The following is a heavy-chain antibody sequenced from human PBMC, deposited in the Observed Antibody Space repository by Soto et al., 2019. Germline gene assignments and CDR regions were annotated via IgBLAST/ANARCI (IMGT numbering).Heavy chain of an antibody. J-gene: IGHJ6*02. D-gene: IGHD3-10*01. CDR3: ARASTYGSPWYYGMDV. V-gene: IGHV3-66*01. CDR1: GFTFGDYT. CDR2: IYSGGST. Sequence: EVQLVESGGGLVQPGRSLRLSCAASGFTFGDYTMHWVRQAPGKGLEWVSVIYSGGSTYYADSVKGRFTISRDNSKNTLYLQMNSLRAEDTAVYYCARASTYGSPWYYGMDVWGQGTTVTVSS.